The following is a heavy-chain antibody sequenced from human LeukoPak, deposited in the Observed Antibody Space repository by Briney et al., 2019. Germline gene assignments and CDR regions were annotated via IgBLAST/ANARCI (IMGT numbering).Heavy chain of an antibody. CDR2: IYPGDSDT. CDR3: AISSSSLYYYYYMDV. D-gene: IGHD6-6*01. J-gene: IGHJ6*03. V-gene: IGHV5-51*01. CDR1: GYSSTSYW. Sequence: GASLQISCKGSGYSSTSYWIGWVRQMPGKGLEWMGIIYPGDSDTRYSPSFQGQVTISADKSISTAYLQWSSLKASGTAMYYCAISSSSLYYYYYMDVWGKGTTVTVSS.